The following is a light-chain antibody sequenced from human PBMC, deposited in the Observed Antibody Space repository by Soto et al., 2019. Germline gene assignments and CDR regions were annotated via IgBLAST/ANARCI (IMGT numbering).Light chain of an antibody. J-gene: IGKJ4*01. CDR2: DAS. CDR1: QSVSSY. V-gene: IGKV3-11*01. CDR3: QQRSNWPGRT. Sequence: EIVLTQSPATLSLSPGERATLSCRASQSVSSYLAWYQQKPGQAPRLLIYDASNRSTGIPARFSGSGSGTDFTLTISSLEPEDFAGYYCQQRSNWPGRTFGGGTKVEIK.